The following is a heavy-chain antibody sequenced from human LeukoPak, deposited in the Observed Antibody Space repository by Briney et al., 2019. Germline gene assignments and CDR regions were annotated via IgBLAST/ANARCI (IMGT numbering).Heavy chain of an antibody. V-gene: IGHV4-34*01. CDR1: GGSISSYY. Sequence: SETLSLTCTFSGGSISSYYWSWVRQPAGKGLEWIGEINHSGSTNYNPSLKSRATISVDASKNQFPLKLSSVTAADTAVYFCARHAYYDILTGYYGSSAPSYYFDYWGRGTLVTVSS. D-gene: IGHD3-9*01. CDR3: ARHAYYDILTGYYGSSAPSYYFDY. J-gene: IGHJ4*02. CDR2: INHSGST.